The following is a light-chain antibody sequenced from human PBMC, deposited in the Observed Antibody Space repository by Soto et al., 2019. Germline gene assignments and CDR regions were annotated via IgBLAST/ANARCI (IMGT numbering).Light chain of an antibody. CDR1: SSDIGGYGY. CDR2: DVT. Sequence: QSALTQPASVSGSPGQSVTISCTGTSSDIGGYGYVSWYQQRPGKAPKLMIHDVTNRPSGVSDRFSGSKSGNTASLTISGLQAEDEADYYCTSYTSDSSVIFGGGTKLTVL. V-gene: IGLV2-14*03. CDR3: TSYTSDSSVI. J-gene: IGLJ2*01.